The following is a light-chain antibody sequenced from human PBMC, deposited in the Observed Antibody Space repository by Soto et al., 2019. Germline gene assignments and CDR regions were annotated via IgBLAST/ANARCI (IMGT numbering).Light chain of an antibody. V-gene: IGKV1-39*01. CDR3: QQSFSAPYT. CDR1: QSITSY. Sequence: DIQMTQSPSSLSVSVGDRVTITCRASQSITSYLNWYQQKPGKAPKLLIYGSFNLQSGDPSRFSGSGSGTDFTLTISSLQPEDFATYYCQQSFSAPYTFGQGTSLEIK. J-gene: IGKJ2*01. CDR2: GSF.